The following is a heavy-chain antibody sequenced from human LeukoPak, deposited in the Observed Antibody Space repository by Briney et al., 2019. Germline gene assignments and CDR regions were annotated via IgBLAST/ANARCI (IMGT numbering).Heavy chain of an antibody. CDR2: IKHDESEK. J-gene: IGHJ4*02. CDR3: TRRLDD. Sequence: GGSLRLSCAASGFSFNSDWMDWVRQAPGKGLEWVANIKHDESEKNYLDSVKGRFTISRDNAQNSLYLQMNGLGVEDTAVYYCTRRLDDWGQGTLVTVSS. D-gene: IGHD3-16*01. CDR1: GFSFNSDW. V-gene: IGHV3-7*01.